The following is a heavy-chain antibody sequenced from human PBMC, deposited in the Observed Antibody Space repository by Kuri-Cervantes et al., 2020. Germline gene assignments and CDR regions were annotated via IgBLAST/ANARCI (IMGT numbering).Heavy chain of an antibody. V-gene: IGHV1-46*01. D-gene: IGHD6-13*01. Sequence: ASVKVSCKASGYTFTSYYMHWVRQAPGQGLEWMGIINPSGGSTSYAQKFQGRVTMTRDTSTSTAYMELRSLRSDDTAVYYCATGPNLAAAGGEGDYWGQGTLVTVSS. CDR2: INPSGGST. CDR3: ATGPNLAAAGGEGDY. CDR1: GYTFTSYY. J-gene: IGHJ4*02.